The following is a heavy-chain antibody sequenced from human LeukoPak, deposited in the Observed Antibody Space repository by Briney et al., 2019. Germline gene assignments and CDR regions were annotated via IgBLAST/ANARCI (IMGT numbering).Heavy chain of an antibody. Sequence: SETLSLTCTVSGGSISSSSYCWGWIRQPPGKGLEWIGSIYYSGSTYYNPSLKSRVTISVDTSKNQFSLKLSSVTAADTAVYYCARRRGLWFGELLRRRYNWFDPWGQGTLVTVSS. D-gene: IGHD3-10*01. V-gene: IGHV4-39*01. CDR2: IYYSGST. CDR1: GGSISSSSYC. CDR3: ARRRGLWFGELLRRRYNWFDP. J-gene: IGHJ5*02.